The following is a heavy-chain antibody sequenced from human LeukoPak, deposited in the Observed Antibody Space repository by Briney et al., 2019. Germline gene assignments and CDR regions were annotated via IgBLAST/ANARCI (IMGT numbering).Heavy chain of an antibody. D-gene: IGHD3-3*01. CDR3: TAPSFDYYYYGMDV. J-gene: IGHJ6*02. CDR2: IKSKTDGGTT. CDR1: GFTFSNAW. Sequence: PGGSLRLSCAASGFTFSNAWMSWVRQAPGKGLEWVGRIKSKTDGGTTDYAAPVKGRFTISRDDSKNTLYLQMNSLKTEDTAVYYCTAPSFDYYYYGMDVWGQGTTVTVSS. V-gene: IGHV3-15*01.